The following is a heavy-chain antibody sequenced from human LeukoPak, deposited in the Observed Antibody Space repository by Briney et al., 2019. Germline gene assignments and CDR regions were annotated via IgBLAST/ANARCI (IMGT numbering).Heavy chain of an antibody. V-gene: IGHV3-7*01. Sequence: GGSLRLSCAASGVTFSSYAMSWVRQAPGKGLEWVANIKQDGSEKYYVDSVKGRFTISRDNAKNSLYLQMSSLRAEDTAVYFRATSRSLDYWGQGTLVTVSS. CDR3: ATSRSLDY. CDR1: GVTFSSYA. J-gene: IGHJ4*02. CDR2: IKQDGSEK.